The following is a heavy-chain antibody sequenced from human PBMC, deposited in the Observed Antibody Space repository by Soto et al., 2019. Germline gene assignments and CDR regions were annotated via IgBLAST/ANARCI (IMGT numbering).Heavy chain of an antibody. Sequence: DVQLVESGGGIVQPGRSLRLSCAASGFTVTSYWMHWVRQAPGKGLVWVSRTSPAGSSTYYADFVRGRFTISKDTAKNTLYLKINSLGAEDTAVYYCARGNTCYGNFDYWGQGTLVTVSS. CDR1: GFTVTSYW. J-gene: IGHJ4*02. D-gene: IGHD2-15*01. CDR2: TSPAGSST. CDR3: ARGNTCYGNFDY. V-gene: IGHV3-74*01.